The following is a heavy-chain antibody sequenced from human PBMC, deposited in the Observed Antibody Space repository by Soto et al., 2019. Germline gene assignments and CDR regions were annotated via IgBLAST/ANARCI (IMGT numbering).Heavy chain of an antibody. J-gene: IGHJ4*02. CDR2: INAGNGNT. CDR1: EYTFTSYA. D-gene: IGHD2-8*01. V-gene: IGHV1-3*01. CDR3: AREVLMVYATQTEFDY. Sequence: ASVKVSCKASEYTFTSYAMHWVRQAPGQRLEWMGWINAGNGNTKYSQKFQGRVTITRDTSASTAYMELSSLRSEDTAVYYCAREVLMVYATQTEFDYWGQGTLVTVSS.